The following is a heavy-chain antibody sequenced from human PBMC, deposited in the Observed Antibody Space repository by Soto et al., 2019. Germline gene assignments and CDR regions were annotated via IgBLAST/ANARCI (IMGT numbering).Heavy chain of an antibody. CDR1: GYSFTSYW. Sequence: GESLKISCKGSGYSFTSYWISWVRQMPGKGLEWMGRIDPSDSYTNYSPSFQGHVTISADKSISTAYLQWSSLKASDTAMYYCAGCRIAAAGHDYYFYGMDVWSQGTTVTVS. CDR3: AGCRIAAAGHDYYFYGMDV. D-gene: IGHD6-13*01. CDR2: IDPSDSYT. V-gene: IGHV5-10-1*01. J-gene: IGHJ6*02.